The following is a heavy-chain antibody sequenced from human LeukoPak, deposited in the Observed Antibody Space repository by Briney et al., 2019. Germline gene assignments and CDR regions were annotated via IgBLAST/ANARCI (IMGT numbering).Heavy chain of an antibody. CDR3: ARVQMATIRRRFDY. D-gene: IGHD5-24*01. CDR2: IYYSGST. Sequence: SETLSLTCAVYGGSFSGYYWSWIRQPPGKGLEWIGGIYYSGSTYYNPSLKSRVTTSVDTSKNQFSLKLSSVTAADTAVYYCARVQMATIRRRFDYWGQGTLVTVSS. V-gene: IGHV4-34*01. J-gene: IGHJ4*02. CDR1: GGSFSGYY.